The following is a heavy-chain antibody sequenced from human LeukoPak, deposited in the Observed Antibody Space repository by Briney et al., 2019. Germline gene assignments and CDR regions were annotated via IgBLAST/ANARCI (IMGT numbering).Heavy chain of an antibody. CDR3: AKDLQRPSSPTDDY. CDR1: GFTFSSYG. Sequence: GGTLRLSCAASGFTFSSYGMSWVRQAPGKGLEWVSAISGSGGSTYYADSVKGRFTISRDNSKNTLYLQMNSLRAEDTAVYYCAKDLQRPSSPTDDYWGQGTLVTVSS. J-gene: IGHJ4*02. CDR2: ISGSGGST. V-gene: IGHV3-23*01.